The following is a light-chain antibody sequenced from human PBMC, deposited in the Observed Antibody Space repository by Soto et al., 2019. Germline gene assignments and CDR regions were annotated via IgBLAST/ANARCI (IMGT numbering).Light chain of an antibody. CDR1: QSVSSN. V-gene: IGKV3-15*01. Sequence: ELVMTHAPATLSVSPGERATLSCRASQSVSSNLAWYQQKPGQAPRLLIYGASTRATGIPARFSGSGSGTEFTLTISSLQSEDFAVYYCQQYNNWPATFGQGTRLEIK. CDR2: GAS. CDR3: QQYNNWPAT. J-gene: IGKJ5*01.